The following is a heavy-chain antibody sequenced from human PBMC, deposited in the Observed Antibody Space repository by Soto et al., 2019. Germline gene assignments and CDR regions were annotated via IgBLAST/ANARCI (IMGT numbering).Heavy chain of an antibody. J-gene: IGHJ4*02. CDR1: GFIFSKYG. V-gene: IGHV3-33*07. CDR3: ATDCSDDNCYSS. D-gene: IGHD2-15*01. Sequence: GGSLRLSCAASGFIFSKYGMYWARRAPGKGLEWVALIWYDGRNKYYADSVKGRFTISRDNSKNTLYLQMNSLRVEDTAVYYCATDCSDDNCYSSWGQGTLVTVSS. CDR2: IWYDGRNK.